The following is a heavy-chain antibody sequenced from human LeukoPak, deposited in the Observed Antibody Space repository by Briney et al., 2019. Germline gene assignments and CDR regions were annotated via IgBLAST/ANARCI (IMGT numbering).Heavy chain of an antibody. Sequence: ASVKVSCKASGYTFISYAMNWVRQAPGQGLEWMGWINPNSGCTNYAQKFKGRVTMTRDTSINTAYMELSRLRSDDTAVYYCARDGEYCSSTSCYGGNWFDSWGQGTLVTVSS. CDR2: INPNSGCT. CDR1: GYTFISYA. D-gene: IGHD2-2*01. V-gene: IGHV1-2*02. J-gene: IGHJ5*01. CDR3: ARDGEYCSSTSCYGGNWFDS.